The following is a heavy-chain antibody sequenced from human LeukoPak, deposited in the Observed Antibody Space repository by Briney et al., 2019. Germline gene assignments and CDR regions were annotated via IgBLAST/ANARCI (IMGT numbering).Heavy chain of an antibody. J-gene: IGHJ6*02. Sequence: SETLSLTCTVSGGSISSYYWSWIRQPPGKGLEWIGYIYYSGSTNYYPSLKSRVTISVDTSKNQFSLKLSSVTAADTAVYYGARLDPIYYYGMDVWGQGTTVTVSS. V-gene: IGHV4-59*01. CDR3: ARLDPIYYYGMDV. CDR1: GGSISSYY. CDR2: IYYSGST.